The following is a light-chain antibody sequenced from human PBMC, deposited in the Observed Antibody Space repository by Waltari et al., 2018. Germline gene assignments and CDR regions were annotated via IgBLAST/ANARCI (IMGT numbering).Light chain of an antibody. V-gene: IGLV2-23*02. Sequence: QSALTQPASVSGSPGQSITIPCSGTYNDVETYNLVSWYQHSPGKAPKLLIYEVNRRPSGVSNRFAGSKSGNTASLTISGLQAEDEADYYCCSYARAGTLLFGGGTKLTVL. CDR2: EVN. CDR1: YNDVETYNL. CDR3: CSYARAGTLL. J-gene: IGLJ2*01.